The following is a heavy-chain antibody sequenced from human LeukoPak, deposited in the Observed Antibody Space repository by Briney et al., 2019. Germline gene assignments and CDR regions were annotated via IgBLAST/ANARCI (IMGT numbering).Heavy chain of an antibody. D-gene: IGHD3-9*01. V-gene: IGHV3-23*01. Sequence: PGGSLRLSCAASGFTFSSYAMSWVRQAPGKGLEWVSAISGSGGSTYYADSVKGRFTISRDNSKHTLYLQMNSLRAEDTAVYYCAKDIQTYDILTYYYYYGMDVWGQGTTVTVSS. J-gene: IGHJ6*02. CDR3: AKDIQTYDILTYYYYYGMDV. CDR2: ISGSGGST. CDR1: GFTFSSYA.